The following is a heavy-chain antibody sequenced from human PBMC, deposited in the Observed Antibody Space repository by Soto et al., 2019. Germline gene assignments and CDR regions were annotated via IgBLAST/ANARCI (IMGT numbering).Heavy chain of an antibody. CDR3: AKDPNGDYVGAFDS. Sequence: SSYAMTWVRQAPGKGLEYVSSITGSGAGTYYADSVKGRFTISRDNSKNTLYLQLSSLRAEDTAIYFCAKDPNGDYVGAFDSWCQGSLVTVSS. V-gene: IGHV3-23*01. J-gene: IGHJ4*02. D-gene: IGHD4-17*01. CDR1: SSYA. CDR2: ITGSGAGT.